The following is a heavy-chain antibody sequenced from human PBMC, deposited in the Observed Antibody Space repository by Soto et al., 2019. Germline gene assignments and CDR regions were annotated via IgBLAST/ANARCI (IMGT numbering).Heavy chain of an antibody. CDR1: GYTFTSYA. CDR3: AREPLFGYLEN. D-gene: IGHD3-3*02. V-gene: IGHV1-18*04. CDR2: ISGYNGNT. Sequence: QVQLVQSGGEVKKPGAAVKVSCKTSGYTFTSYAITWVRQAPGQGLEWMGKISGYNGNTDYSEKFLGRVTMTTDTSTSTAYMELRSLRSDDTAVYFCAREPLFGYLENWGQGTLVTVSS. J-gene: IGHJ4*02.